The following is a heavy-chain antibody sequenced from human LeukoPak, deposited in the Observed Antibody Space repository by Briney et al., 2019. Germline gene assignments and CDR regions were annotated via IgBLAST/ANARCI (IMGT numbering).Heavy chain of an antibody. J-gene: IGHJ4*02. CDR2: IKQDGREK. CDR3: TRAGYCIGGSCYKVFDY. Sequence: GGSLRLSCVASGFTFGGFWTSWVRQAPGRGLEWVAKIKQDGREKYYVDSVKGRFTISRDNAKNSLYLHMNSLRGEDTAIYYCTRAGYCIGGSCYKVFDYWGQGNLVTVSS. D-gene: IGHD2-15*01. V-gene: IGHV3-7*03. CDR1: GFTFGGFW.